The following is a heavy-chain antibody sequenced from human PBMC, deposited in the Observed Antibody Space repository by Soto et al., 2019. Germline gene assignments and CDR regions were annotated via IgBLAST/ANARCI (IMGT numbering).Heavy chain of an antibody. V-gene: IGHV4-34*01. CDR2: INHSGST. CDR1: GGSFRGYY. D-gene: IGHD3-3*01. CDR3: ARGYSKYYDFWSGYGPLHYYYGMDV. J-gene: IGHJ6*02. Sequence: SETLSLTCAVYGGSFRGYYWSWIRQPPGKGLEWIGEINHSGSTNYNPSLKSRVTISVDTSKNQFSLKLSSVTAADTAVYYCARGYSKYYDFWSGYGPLHYYYGMDVWGQGTTVTVSS.